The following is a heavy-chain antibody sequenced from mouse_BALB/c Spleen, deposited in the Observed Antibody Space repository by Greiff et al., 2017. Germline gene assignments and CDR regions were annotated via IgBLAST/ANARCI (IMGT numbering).Heavy chain of an antibody. J-gene: IGHJ4*01. CDR3: ARKYGNPYYAMDY. Sequence: EVQLVESGGGLVQPGGSRKLSCAASGFTFSDCGMAWVRQAPGTEPEWVAFISNLAYSIYYADTVTGRFTISRENAKNTLYLEMSSLRSEDTAMYYYARKYGNPYYAMDYWGQGTSVTVSS. CDR2: ISNLAYSI. CDR1: GFTFSDCG. D-gene: IGHD2-10*02. V-gene: IGHV5-15*02.